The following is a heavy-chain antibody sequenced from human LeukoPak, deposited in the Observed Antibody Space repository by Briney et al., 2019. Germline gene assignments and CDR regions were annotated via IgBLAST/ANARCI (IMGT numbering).Heavy chain of an antibody. CDR2: IRQDGIEN. CDR1: GFTFSNYW. V-gene: IGHV3-7*01. J-gene: IGHJ4*02. CDR3: GRNLFDY. Sequence: PGGSLRLSCAPSGFTFSNYWMKWVRQAPRAGLEWVANIRQDGIENYYVDSVKERFTISRDNAKNLLYLEMNSLRAEGTAVDYCGRNLFDYWGQGTLVTVSS.